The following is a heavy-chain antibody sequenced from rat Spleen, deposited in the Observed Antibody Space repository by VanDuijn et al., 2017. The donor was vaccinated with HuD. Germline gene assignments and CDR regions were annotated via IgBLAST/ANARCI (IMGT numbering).Heavy chain of an antibody. V-gene: IGHV5-31*01. D-gene: IGHD1-10*01. CDR2: ITNTGGST. J-gene: IGHJ3*01. Sequence: EVQLVESGGGLVQPGRSLKLSCVASGFTFNNYWMTWIRQAPGRGLEWIASITNTGGSTYYPDSVKGRFTISRDNAKNTLYLQMNNLRSEDTAMYYCTSGGVTTRLNWFAYWGQGTLVTVSS. CDR1: GFTFNNYW. CDR3: TSGGVTTRLNWFAY.